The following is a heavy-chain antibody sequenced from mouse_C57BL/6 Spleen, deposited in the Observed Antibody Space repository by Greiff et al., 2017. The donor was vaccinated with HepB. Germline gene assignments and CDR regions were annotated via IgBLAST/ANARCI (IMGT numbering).Heavy chain of an antibody. Sequence: VQLVESGGDLVKPGGSLKLSCAASGFTFSSYGMSWVRQTPDKRLEWVATISSGGSYTYYPDSVKGRFTISRDNAKNTLYLQMSSLKSEDTAMYYCAREGIYYPYFDYWGQGTTLTVSS. J-gene: IGHJ2*01. D-gene: IGHD2-1*01. CDR3: AREGIYYPYFDY. V-gene: IGHV5-6*01. CDR2: ISSGGSYT. CDR1: GFTFSSYG.